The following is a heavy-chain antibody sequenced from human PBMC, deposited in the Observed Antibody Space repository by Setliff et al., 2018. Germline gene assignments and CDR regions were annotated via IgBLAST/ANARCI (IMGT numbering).Heavy chain of an antibody. CDR3: ARVRPPRWYYYYYYMDV. J-gene: IGHJ6*03. Sequence: ASVKVSCKASGYTFTSYAMNWVRQAPGQGLEWMGWIHTNTGNPTYAQGFTGRFVFSLDTSVSTAYLQITSLKAEDTAVYYCARVRPPRWYYYYYYMDVWGKGTTVTVS. CDR1: GYTFTSYA. V-gene: IGHV7-4-1*02. CDR2: IHTNTGNP. D-gene: IGHD6-13*01.